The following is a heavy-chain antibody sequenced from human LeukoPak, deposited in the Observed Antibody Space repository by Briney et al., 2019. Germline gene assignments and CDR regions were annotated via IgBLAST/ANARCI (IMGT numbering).Heavy chain of an antibody. CDR1: GFTFSNYG. Sequence: GRSLRLSCAASGFTFSNYGMHWVRQAPGKGLEWVSAISGSGGSTYYADSVKGRFTISRDNSKNTLYLQMNSLRAEDTAVYYCAKASNHYCSGGSCYNNWFDPWGQGTLVTVSS. D-gene: IGHD2-15*01. V-gene: IGHV3-23*01. CDR3: AKASNHYCSGGSCYNNWFDP. J-gene: IGHJ5*02. CDR2: ISGSGGST.